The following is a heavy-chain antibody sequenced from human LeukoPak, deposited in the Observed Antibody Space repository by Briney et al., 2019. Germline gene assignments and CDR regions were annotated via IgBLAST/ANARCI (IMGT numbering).Heavy chain of an antibody. CDR3: ARDLYGTFDP. J-gene: IGHJ5*02. V-gene: IGHV4-59*12. D-gene: IGHD4-17*01. Sequence: PSETLSLTCTVSGGSISSYYWSWIRQPPGKGLEWIGYIYYSGSTNYNPSLKSRVTMSVDTSKNQFSLKLSSVTAADTAVYYCARDLYGTFDPWGQGTLVTVSS. CDR1: GGSISSYY. CDR2: IYYSGST.